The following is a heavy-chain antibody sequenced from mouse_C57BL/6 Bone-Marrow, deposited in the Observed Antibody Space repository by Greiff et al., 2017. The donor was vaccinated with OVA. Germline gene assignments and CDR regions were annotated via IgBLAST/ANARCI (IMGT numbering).Heavy chain of an antibody. D-gene: IGHD2-10*02. J-gene: IGHJ1*03. V-gene: IGHV1-18*01. CDR1: GYTFTDYN. CDR2: INPNNGGT. CDR3: ARDRYGNYWYFDV. Sequence: EVQRVESGPELVKPGASVKIPCKASGYTFTDYNMDWVKQSHGKSLEWIGDINPNNGGTIYNQKFKGKATLTVDKSSSTAYMELRSLTSEDTAVYYCARDRYGNYWYFDVWGTGTTVTVSS.